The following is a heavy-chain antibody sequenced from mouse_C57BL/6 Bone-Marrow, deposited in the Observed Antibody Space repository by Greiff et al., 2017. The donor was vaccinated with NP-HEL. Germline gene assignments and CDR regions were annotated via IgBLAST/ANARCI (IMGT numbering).Heavy chain of an antibody. CDR2: ISNLAYSI. D-gene: IGHD2-1*01. J-gene: IGHJ1*03. Sequence: EVQGVESGGGLVQPGGSLKLSCAASGFTFSDYGMAWVRQAPRKGPEWVAFISNLAYSIYYADTVTGRFTISRENAKNTLYLEMSSLRSEDTAMYYCARRDYYGKWYFDVWGTGTTVTVSS. CDR3: ARRDYYGKWYFDV. V-gene: IGHV5-15*01. CDR1: GFTFSDYG.